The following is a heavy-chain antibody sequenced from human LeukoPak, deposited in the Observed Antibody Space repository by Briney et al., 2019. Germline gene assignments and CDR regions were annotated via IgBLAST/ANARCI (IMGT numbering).Heavy chain of an antibody. CDR1: GGSFSGYY. D-gene: IGHD2-2*01. CDR2: INHSGST. CDR3: ERASRLNYYYGMDV. V-gene: IGHV4-34*01. Sequence: PSETLSLTCAVYGGSFSGYYWSWLRQPPGKGLEWIGEINHSGSTNYNPSLKSRVTISVDTSKNQFSLKLSSVTAADTAVYYCERASRLNYYYGMDVWGQGTTVTVSS. J-gene: IGHJ6*02.